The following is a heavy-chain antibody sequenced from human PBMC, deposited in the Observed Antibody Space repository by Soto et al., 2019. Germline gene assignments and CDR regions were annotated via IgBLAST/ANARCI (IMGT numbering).Heavy chain of an antibody. CDR2: IYPGDSDT. Sequence: GESLKISCKGSGYSFTSYWIGWVRQMPGKGLEWMGIIYPGDSDTRYSPSFQGQVTISADKSISIAYLQWSSLKASDTAMYYCAGSISMLQRGIPLGYYAMDVWGQGTMVTVSS. D-gene: IGHD3-10*01. CDR1: GYSFTSYW. V-gene: IGHV5-51*01. J-gene: IGHJ6*02. CDR3: AGSISMLQRGIPLGYYAMDV.